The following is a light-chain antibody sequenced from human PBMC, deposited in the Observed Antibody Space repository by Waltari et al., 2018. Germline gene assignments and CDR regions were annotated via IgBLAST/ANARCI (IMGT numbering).Light chain of an antibody. CDR1: SSDIGAYTY. CDR2: DVT. J-gene: IGLJ3*02. V-gene: IGLV2-14*01. CDR3: GSYTSISTWV. Sequence: QSAPTQPASVSGYLGQSITISCTGTSSDIGAYTYVSWCQQHPVKAPKVLIFDVTNRPSGVSDRFSATKSGNTASLTIAGLQAEDEADYYCGSYTSISTWVFGGGTKVT.